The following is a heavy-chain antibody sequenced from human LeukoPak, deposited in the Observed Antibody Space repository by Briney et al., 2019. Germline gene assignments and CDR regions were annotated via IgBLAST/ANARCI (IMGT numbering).Heavy chain of an antibody. Sequence: GGSLRLSCAASGFTFSSYAMHWVRQAPGKGLEWVAIISYDGSNKYYADSVKGRFTISRDNSKNTLYLQMNSLRAEDTAVYYCAREEGSGSYSFDHWGQGTLVTASS. CDR2: ISYDGSNK. J-gene: IGHJ4*02. D-gene: IGHD3-10*01. CDR3: AREEGSGSYSFDH. V-gene: IGHV3-30*04. CDR1: GFTFSSYA.